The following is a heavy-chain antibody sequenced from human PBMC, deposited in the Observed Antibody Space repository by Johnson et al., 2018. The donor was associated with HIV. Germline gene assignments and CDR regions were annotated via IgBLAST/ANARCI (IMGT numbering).Heavy chain of an antibody. J-gene: IGHJ3*02. V-gene: IGHV3-48*04. CDR3: ARDLGRWAVTTDDGLDI. Sequence: VQLVESGGGLVQPGGSLRLSCAASGFTFSSYAISWVRQAPGKGLEWVSYISSSGSTIYYADSVKGRFTISRDNAKNSLYLQMNSLRVDDTAVYYCARDLGRWAVTTDDGLDIWCQGTMVTVSS. D-gene: IGHD4-17*01. CDR2: ISSSGSTI. CDR1: GFTFSSYA.